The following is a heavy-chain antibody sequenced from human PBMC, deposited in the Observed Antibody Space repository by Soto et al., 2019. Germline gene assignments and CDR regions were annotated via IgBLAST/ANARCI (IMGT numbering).Heavy chain of an antibody. Sequence: GGSLRLSCAASGFTFSSYGMHWVRQAPGKGLEWVAVISYDGSNKYYADSVKGRFTISRDNSKNTLYLQMNSLRAEDTAVYYCAKEHWPSSGWYFGYWGQGTLVTVSS. J-gene: IGHJ4*02. D-gene: IGHD6-19*01. CDR3: AKEHWPSSGWYFGY. CDR2: ISYDGSNK. V-gene: IGHV3-30*18. CDR1: GFTFSSYG.